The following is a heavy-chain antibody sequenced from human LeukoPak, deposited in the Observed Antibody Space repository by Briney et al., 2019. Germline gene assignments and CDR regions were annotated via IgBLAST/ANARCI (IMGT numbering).Heavy chain of an antibody. CDR2: IYYSGST. CDR1: GGPISSYY. Sequence: SETLSLTCTVSGGPISSYYWSWIRQPPGKGLEWIGYIYYSGSTNYNASLKSRVTISVDTSKNQFSLKLSSVTAADTAVYYCARHVAAARSFDYWGQGTLVTVSS. V-gene: IGHV4-59*08. J-gene: IGHJ4*02. D-gene: IGHD6-6*01. CDR3: ARHVAAARSFDY.